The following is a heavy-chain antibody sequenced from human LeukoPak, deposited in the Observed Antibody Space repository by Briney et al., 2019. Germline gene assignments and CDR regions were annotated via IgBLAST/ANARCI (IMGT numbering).Heavy chain of an antibody. D-gene: IGHD4-17*01. CDR3: ATERSGDYRSFDY. CDR1: GYTFTSYD. Sequence: ASVKVSCKASGYTFTSYDINWVRQAPGQGLEWMGWINPNSGGTNYAQKFQGRITMTRDTSITTAYMELSRLRSDDTAVYYCATERSGDYRSFDYWGQGTLVTVSS. CDR2: INPNSGGT. J-gene: IGHJ4*02. V-gene: IGHV1-2*02.